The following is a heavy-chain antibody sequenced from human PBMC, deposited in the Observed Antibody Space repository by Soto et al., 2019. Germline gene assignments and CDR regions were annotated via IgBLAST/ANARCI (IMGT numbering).Heavy chain of an antibody. V-gene: IGHV3-53*01. D-gene: IGHD5-18*01. J-gene: IGHJ4*02. CDR3: HGYAC. CDR2: VYTDGTI. Sequence: GGSLRLSCEVSGFTVTTNYMSWVRQAPGKGLEWVSVVYTDGTIYYADSVKGRFTISRDISKNTVYLQMNSLRVEDTALYYCHGYACWGQGTPVTVSS. CDR1: GFTVTTNY.